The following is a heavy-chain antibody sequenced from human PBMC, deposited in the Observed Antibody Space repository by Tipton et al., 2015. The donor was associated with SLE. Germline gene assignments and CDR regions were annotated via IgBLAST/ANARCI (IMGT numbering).Heavy chain of an antibody. V-gene: IGHV3-48*03. CDR3: ARVQFSSGWLFDY. CDR2: ISSSGSTM. Sequence: SLRLSCAASGFTFSSYEMNWVRQAPGKGLEWVSYISSSGSTMYYADSVKGRFTISRDNAKNSLYLQMNSLRAEDTAVYYCARVQFSSGWLFDYWGQGTLVTVSS. D-gene: IGHD6-19*01. CDR1: GFTFSSYE. J-gene: IGHJ4*02.